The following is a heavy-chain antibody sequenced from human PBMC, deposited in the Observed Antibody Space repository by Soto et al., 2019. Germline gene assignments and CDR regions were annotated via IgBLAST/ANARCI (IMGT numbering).Heavy chain of an antibody. J-gene: IGHJ4*02. Sequence: VQLLESGGGLVQPGGSLRLSCAASGFTFSSYAMSWVRQAPGKGLEWVSAISGSGGSTYYADSVKGRFTISRDNSKNTLYLQMNSLRAEDTAVYYCAKDHRYYYDSSGYYPDYFDYWGQGTLVTVSS. CDR1: GFTFSSYA. CDR2: ISGSGGST. CDR3: AKDHRYYYDSSGYYPDYFDY. V-gene: IGHV3-23*01. D-gene: IGHD3-22*01.